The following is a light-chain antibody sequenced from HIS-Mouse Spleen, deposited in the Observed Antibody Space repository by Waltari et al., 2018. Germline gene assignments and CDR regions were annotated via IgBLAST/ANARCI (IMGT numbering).Light chain of an antibody. J-gene: IGLJ1*01. CDR1: SSYLGGYNY. Sequence: QSALTQPRSVSGSPGQSVTISCTGTSSYLGGYNYVSWYQQHPGKAPKLMIYDVSKRPSGVPDRFSGSKSGNTASLTISGLQAEDEADYYCCSYAGSYTFPYVFGTGTKVTVL. V-gene: IGLV2-11*01. CDR2: DVS. CDR3: CSYAGSYTFPYV.